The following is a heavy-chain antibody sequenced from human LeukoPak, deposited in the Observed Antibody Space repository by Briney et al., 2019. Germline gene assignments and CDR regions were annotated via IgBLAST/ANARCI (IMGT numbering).Heavy chain of an antibody. V-gene: IGHV3-21*01. Sequence: GGSLRLSCAASGFTFSTYSMNWVRQAPGRGLEWVSSISSSSSYIYYADSVKGRFTISRDNAKNSLYLQMNSLRAEDTAVYYCAKVWRSSAAYYYGDYWGQGTPVTVSS. J-gene: IGHJ4*02. D-gene: IGHD3-10*01. CDR2: ISSSSSYI. CDR1: GFTFSTYS. CDR3: AKVWRSSAAYYYGDY.